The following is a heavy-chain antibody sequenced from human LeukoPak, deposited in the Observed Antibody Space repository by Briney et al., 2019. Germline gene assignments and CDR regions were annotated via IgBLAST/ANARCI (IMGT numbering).Heavy chain of an antibody. D-gene: IGHD3-10*01. V-gene: IGHV4-4*02. J-gene: IGHJ5*02. CDR2: IYHSGST. Sequence: PSETLSLTCAVSGGSISSSNWWSWVRQPPGKGLEWIGEIYHSGSTNYNPSLKSRVTISVDKSENQFSLKLSSVTAADTAVYYCARYYGSGSYLNWFDPWGQGTLVTVSS. CDR3: ARYYGSGSYLNWFDP. CDR1: GGSISSSNW.